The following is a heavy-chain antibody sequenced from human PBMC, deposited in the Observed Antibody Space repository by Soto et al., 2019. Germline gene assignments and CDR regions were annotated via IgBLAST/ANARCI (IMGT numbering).Heavy chain of an antibody. J-gene: IGHJ6*01. D-gene: IGHD1-26*01. CDR2: IYYRGST. CDR1: VCSIISHY. V-gene: IGHV4-59*11. Sequence: SATXSLTCTVSVCSIISHYLIWFRQAPGKGLEWIGHIYYRGSTNYNPSLRSRSTISVETSKNQFSLKLNSVTTADADVYYCARDGREDYGMEVWGQGTKV. CDR3: ARDGREDYGMEV.